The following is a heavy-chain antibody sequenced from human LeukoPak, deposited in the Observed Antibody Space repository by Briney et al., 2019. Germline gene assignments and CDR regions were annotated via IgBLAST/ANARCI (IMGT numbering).Heavy chain of an antibody. CDR3: ARVGRYFDAFDI. D-gene: IGHD1-26*01. Sequence: PGGSLRLSCAASGFTFSDHYMDWVRQAPGKGLEWVGRTSTKANVYTTEYAASVKGRFSISRDDSKNSLYLQMNSLKTEDTAVYYCARVGRYFDAFDIWGQGTMVTVSS. J-gene: IGHJ3*02. CDR2: TSTKANVYTT. CDR1: GFTFSDHY. V-gene: IGHV3-72*01.